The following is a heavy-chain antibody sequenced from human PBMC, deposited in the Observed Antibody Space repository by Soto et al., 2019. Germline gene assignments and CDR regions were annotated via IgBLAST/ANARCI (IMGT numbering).Heavy chain of an antibody. CDR2: INHSGST. D-gene: IGHD2-2*01. Sequence: QVQLQQWGAGLLKPSETLSLTCAVYGGSFSGYYWSWIRQPPGKGLGWIGEINHSGSTNSQPSLKSRGPTTVATSKNQLPLKLSSVTAADTAVYYWARLSPVSPPDSVVVPAAKEGHMDVWGKGTTVTVSS. V-gene: IGHV4-34*01. CDR3: ARLSPVSPPDSVVVPAAKEGHMDV. J-gene: IGHJ6*03. CDR1: GGSFSGYY.